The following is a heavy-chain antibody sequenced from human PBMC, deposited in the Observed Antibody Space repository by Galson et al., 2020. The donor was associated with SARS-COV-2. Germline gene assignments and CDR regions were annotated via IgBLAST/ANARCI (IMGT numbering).Heavy chain of an antibody. CDR3: ARQTIAIELWLEGGDWFDP. V-gene: IGHV4-39*01. CDR2: SHYSGKV. Sequence: SQTLSLTCIVSGGSVTSRSYFWGWIRQPPGKGLEWIGSSHYSGKVSYTPSLKSRVTISVDTSKNQFSLRLYSVTAADTAVYYCARQTIAIELWLEGGDWFDPWGQGTLVTVSS. D-gene: IGHD3-9*01. J-gene: IGHJ5*02. CDR1: GGSVTSRSYF.